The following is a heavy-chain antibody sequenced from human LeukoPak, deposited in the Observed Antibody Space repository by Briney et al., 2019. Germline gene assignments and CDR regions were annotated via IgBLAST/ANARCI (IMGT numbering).Heavy chain of an antibody. D-gene: IGHD2-15*01. CDR2: ISYSGTT. V-gene: IGHV4-39*01. CDR3: ARPGGGYCSAGSCSAHWFDP. J-gene: IGHJ5*02. Sequence: PSETLSLTCTVSGGSISSTTDYWGWIRQPPGKGLEWIGSISYSGTTHYNPSLKSRVTISVDTSKNQFSLNLKSGTVADTAVYYWARPGGGYCSAGSCSAHWFDPWGQGTLVTVSS. CDR1: GGSISSTTDY.